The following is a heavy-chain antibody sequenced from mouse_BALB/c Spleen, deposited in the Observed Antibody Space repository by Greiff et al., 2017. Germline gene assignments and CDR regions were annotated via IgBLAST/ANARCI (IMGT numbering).Heavy chain of an antibody. D-gene: IGHD2-10*02. J-gene: IGHJ3*01. CDR2: IYPGDGDT. CDR1: GYTFTSYW. Sequence: VQLQESGAELARPGASVKLSCKASGYTFTSYWMQWVKQRPGQGLEWIGAIYPGDGDTRYTQKFKGKATLTADKSSSTAYMQLSSLASEDSAVYYCARGQYGNYWFAYWGQGTLVTVSA. CDR3: ARGQYGNYWFAY. V-gene: IGHV1-87*01.